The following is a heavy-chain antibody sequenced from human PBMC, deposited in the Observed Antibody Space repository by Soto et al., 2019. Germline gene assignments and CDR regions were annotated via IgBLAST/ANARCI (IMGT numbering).Heavy chain of an antibody. CDR3: VRDRDPMNREVIMTIGHLRL. CDR1: GFTFDTYA. D-gene: IGHD3-10*01. J-gene: IGHJ2*01. V-gene: IGHV3-33*01. Sequence: QVQLAESGGGVVQPGKSLRISCEASGFTFDTYAMHWVRQAPGKGLEWVALIWDDGSRKEYLESVRGRFTISRDNSKNTLYLQMNSLRAEDTALYYCVRDRDPMNREVIMTIGHLRLWGRGALVSVST. CDR2: IWDDGSRK.